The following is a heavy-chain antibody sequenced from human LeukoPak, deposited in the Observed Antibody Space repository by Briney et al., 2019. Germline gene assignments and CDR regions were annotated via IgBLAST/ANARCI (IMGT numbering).Heavy chain of an antibody. CDR1: GFTFSSHS. V-gene: IGHV3-23*01. CDR3: AKLTSH. Sequence: GGPLNPSWPASGFTFSSHSMGWVRQAPGKGLEWVSSIIPGGGSAYYTDSVKGRFTISRDNSKNMLYLQMNSLRAEDTAVYYCAKLTSHWGQGSLVTVSS. CDR2: IIPGGGSA. J-gene: IGHJ4*02.